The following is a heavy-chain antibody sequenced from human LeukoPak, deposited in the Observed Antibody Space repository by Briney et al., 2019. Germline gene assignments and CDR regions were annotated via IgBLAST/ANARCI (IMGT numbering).Heavy chain of an antibody. D-gene: IGHD3-10*01. CDR1: GFSLSTGGVG. CDR3: AHSYYFGSRSYYNVWFAP. V-gene: IGHV2-5*02. J-gene: IGHJ5*02. CDR2: LNWDDEK. Sequence: SGPTLVNPTQTLTLTCTFSGFSLSTGGVGVGWIRQPPGKALQWLALLNWDDEKYYSPSLKSRLSISRDTSRNQVVLTMTNMDPLDTATYFCAHSYYFGSRSYYNVWFAPWGLGTLVTVSS.